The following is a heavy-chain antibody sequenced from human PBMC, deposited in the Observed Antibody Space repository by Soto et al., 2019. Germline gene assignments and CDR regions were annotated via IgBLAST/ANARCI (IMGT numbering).Heavy chain of an antibody. CDR3: AREEYSGYDYRVY. D-gene: IGHD5-12*01. J-gene: IGHJ4*02. Sequence: GGSLRLSCAASGFTVSSNYMSWVRQAPGKGLEWVSVIYSGGSTYYAESGKGRLTISRDNSKNTLYLQMNSLRAEDTAVYYCAREEYSGYDYRVYWGQGTLVTVSS. CDR2: IYSGGST. CDR1: GFTVSSNY. V-gene: IGHV3-66*01.